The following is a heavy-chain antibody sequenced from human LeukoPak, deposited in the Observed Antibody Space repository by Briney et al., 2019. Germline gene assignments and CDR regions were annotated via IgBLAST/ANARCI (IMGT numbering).Heavy chain of an antibody. J-gene: IGHJ6*02. Sequence: SVKISCKTSGYTFTGYYMHSVRHAPGQGREWMGWINPNSGGTKYAQNCRARVTMTRERSISTAYMELSRLRSDDTAVYYCARGGYCTNGVCYSHYYYGMDVWGQGTTVTVSS. CDR3: ARGGYCTNGVCYSHYYYGMDV. CDR1: GYTFTGYY. V-gene: IGHV1-2*02. D-gene: IGHD2-8*01. CDR2: INPNSGGT.